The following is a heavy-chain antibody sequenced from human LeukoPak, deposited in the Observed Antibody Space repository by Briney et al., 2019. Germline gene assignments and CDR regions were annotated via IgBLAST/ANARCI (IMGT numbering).Heavy chain of an antibody. V-gene: IGHV3-30*04. J-gene: IGHJ4*02. CDR3: AKDRSWHGLEY. CDR1: GFTFAGYT. Sequence: GRSLRLSCAASGFTFAGYTMHWVRQAPGKGLEWATLITYDGSTKYYADSVKGRFTISRDNSKNRLYLQMDSLRGEDTAVYYCAKDRSWHGLEYWGQGALVTVSS. D-gene: IGHD3-16*02. CDR2: ITYDGSTK.